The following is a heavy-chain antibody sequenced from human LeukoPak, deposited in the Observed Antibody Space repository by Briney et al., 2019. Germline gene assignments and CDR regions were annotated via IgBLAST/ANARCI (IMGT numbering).Heavy chain of an antibody. CDR2: IHRDETT. J-gene: IGHJ4*02. D-gene: IGHD3-10*01. CDR3: ARDYYGSGSYQFDY. CDR1: GFTVSNNY. V-gene: IGHV3-66*01. Sequence: PGGSLRLSCAASGFTVSNNYMNWVRQAPGKGLEWVSAIHRDETTHYADSVKGRFTTSRDNSKNTLFLQMTDLRAEDTAVYYCARDYYGSGSYQFDYWGQGTLVTVSS.